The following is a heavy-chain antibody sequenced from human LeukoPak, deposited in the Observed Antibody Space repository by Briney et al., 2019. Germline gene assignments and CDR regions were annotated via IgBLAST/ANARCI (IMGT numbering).Heavy chain of an antibody. Sequence: SETLSLTCTVSGVSITSDHWSWIRQPPGKGLKWIGYIYFSGNTNYNPSLKSRVTISVDTSKNQISLKLSSVTAADTAVYYCARFVTYYYDSSGNFRGVLFFDPWGQGTLVTVSS. V-gene: IGHV4-59*12. D-gene: IGHD3-22*01. CDR3: ARFVTYYYDSSGNFRGVLFFDP. CDR2: IYFSGNT. CDR1: GVSITSDH. J-gene: IGHJ5*02.